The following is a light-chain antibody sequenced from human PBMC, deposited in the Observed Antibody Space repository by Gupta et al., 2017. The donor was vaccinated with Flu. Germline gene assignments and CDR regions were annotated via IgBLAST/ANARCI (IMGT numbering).Light chain of an antibody. V-gene: IGLV3-27*01. CDR1: VLPKKY. CDR3: YSASDSNLI. J-gene: IGLJ2*01. CDR2: KDR. Sequence: SYELTQPSSVSVSPGQTASITCSGAVLPKKYVRWFQQKTGQDPVMVIYKDRARPAGIPERFSGSSSVTTATLTISGAQVDDEADYYCYSASDSNLIFGGGTKLTVL.